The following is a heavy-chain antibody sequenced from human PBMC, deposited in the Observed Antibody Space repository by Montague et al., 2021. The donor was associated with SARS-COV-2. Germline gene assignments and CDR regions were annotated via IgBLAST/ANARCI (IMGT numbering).Heavy chain of an antibody. CDR2: IAYSGXT. CDR3: GLERGFAVGNHDYYSYGLDV. Sequence: SETLSLTCTVSGGSIRSSSYFWGWFRQPPGQRLEWIGTIAYSGXTXYXXXXKXRVIISADTSKNQFSLNLRSVTAADTAVYFCGLERGFAVGNHDYYSYGLDVWGQGTTVTVSS. D-gene: IGHD3-10*01. CDR1: GGSIRSSSYF. V-gene: IGHV4-39*07. J-gene: IGHJ6*02.